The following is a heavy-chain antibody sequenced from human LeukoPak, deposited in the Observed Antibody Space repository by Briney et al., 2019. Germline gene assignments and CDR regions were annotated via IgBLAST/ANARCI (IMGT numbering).Heavy chain of an antibody. Sequence: ASVKVSCKASGYTFTSYGISWVRQAPGQGLEWMGWISAYNGNTNYAQKLQGRVTMTTDTSTSTAYMELRSLRSDDTAVYYCARDQAVTIFGVVNHHEYFQHWGQGTLVTVSS. CDR1: GYTFTSYG. CDR3: ARDQAVTIFGVVNHHEYFQH. J-gene: IGHJ1*01. V-gene: IGHV1-18*01. CDR2: ISAYNGNT. D-gene: IGHD3-3*01.